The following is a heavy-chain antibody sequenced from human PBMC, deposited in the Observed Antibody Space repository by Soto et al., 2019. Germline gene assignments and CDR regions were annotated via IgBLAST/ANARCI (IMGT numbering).Heavy chain of an antibody. CDR1: GYTFTSYY. CDR3: ARGEGIVVVPAASLNDY. J-gene: IGHJ4*02. CDR2: INASGGST. Sequence: ASVKVSCKASGYTFTSYYMHWVRQAPGRGLEWMGIINASGGSTSYAQKFQGRVTMTRDTSTSTVYMELSSLRSEDTAVYYCARGEGIVVVPAASLNDYWGQGTLVTVSS. D-gene: IGHD2-2*01. V-gene: IGHV1-46*01.